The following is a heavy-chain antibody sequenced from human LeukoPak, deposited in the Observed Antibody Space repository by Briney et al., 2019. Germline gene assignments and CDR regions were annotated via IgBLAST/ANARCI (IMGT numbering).Heavy chain of an antibody. Sequence: GGSLRLSCAASGFTFRNFGMHWVRQAPGQGLEWEAFIRYDRSNKYYADSVKGRFTISRDNSKNALYLQMNSLRADDTAVYYCAKKSSGWSDCWGQGTLVTVAS. CDR1: GFTFRNFG. J-gene: IGHJ4*02. D-gene: IGHD6-19*01. V-gene: IGHV3-30*02. CDR2: IRYDRSNK. CDR3: AKKSSGWSDC.